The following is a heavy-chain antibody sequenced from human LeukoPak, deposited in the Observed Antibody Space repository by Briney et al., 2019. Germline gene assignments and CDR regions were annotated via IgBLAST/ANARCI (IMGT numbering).Heavy chain of an antibody. CDR3: ARSNYYDSSGYYAQPRVFDY. V-gene: IGHV3-23*01. Sequence: PGGSLRLSCAASGFTFSSYAMSWVRQAPGKGLEWVSAISGSGGSTYYADSVKGRFTISRDNSKNTLYLQMNSLRAEDTAVYYCARSNYYDSSGYYAQPRVFDYWGQGTLVTVSS. CDR2: ISGSGGST. J-gene: IGHJ4*02. CDR1: GFTFSSYA. D-gene: IGHD3-22*01.